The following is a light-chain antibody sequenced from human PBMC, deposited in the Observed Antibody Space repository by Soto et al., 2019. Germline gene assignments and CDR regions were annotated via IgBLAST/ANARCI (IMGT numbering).Light chain of an antibody. J-gene: IGKJ4*01. V-gene: IGKV3-20*01. CDR1: QSVSSSY. CDR2: GAS. CDR3: QQYNSWPLT. Sequence: EIVLTQSPGTLSLSPGERATLSCRTSQSVSSSYLAWYQQQPGQAPRLLIYGASSRATGIPDRFSGSGSGTDFTLTISRLEPEDFAVYYCQQYNSWPLTFGGGTKVEIK.